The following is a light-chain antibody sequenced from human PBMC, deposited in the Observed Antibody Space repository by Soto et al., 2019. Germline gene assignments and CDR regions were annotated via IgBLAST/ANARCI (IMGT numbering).Light chain of an antibody. V-gene: IGKV3-20*01. CDR1: QSVSSSY. CDR3: KQYKEWPLS. Sequence: EIVLTQSPGTLSLSPGERATLSCRASQSVSSSYFGWYQQKPGQAPRLIIYGTSSRATGIPDRFSGSGSGTEFTLTISSLQSVDFAVYYCKQYKEWPLSFVGGTKGEIK. J-gene: IGKJ4*01. CDR2: GTS.